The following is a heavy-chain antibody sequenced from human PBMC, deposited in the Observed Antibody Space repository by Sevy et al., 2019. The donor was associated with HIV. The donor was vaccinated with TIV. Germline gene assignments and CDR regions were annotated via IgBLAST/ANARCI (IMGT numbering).Heavy chain of an antibody. CDR2: INPDSGGP. Sequence: ASVKVSCKASGYTFTGYYMHWMRQAPGQGLEWMGWINPDSGGPIYAPKFQGRVTLTRDTSISTAYMGLSRLKSDDTAVYYCVRDDRDGYFEYWGQGTLVTVS. CDR3: VRDDRDGYFEY. CDR1: GYTFTGYY. J-gene: IGHJ4*02. V-gene: IGHV1-2*02.